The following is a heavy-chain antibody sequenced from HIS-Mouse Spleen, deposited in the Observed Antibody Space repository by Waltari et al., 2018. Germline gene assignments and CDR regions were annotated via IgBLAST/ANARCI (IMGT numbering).Heavy chain of an antibody. CDR3: ARDGGQWLVQNAFDI. D-gene: IGHD6-19*01. CDR2: INPNSGGT. CDR1: GYTFTGYY. Sequence: QVQLVQSGAEVKKPGASVKVSCKASGYTFTGYYMHWVRQAPGQGLEWMGWINPNSGGTSYAQKFQGRVTMTRDTSISTAYMELSRLRSDDTAVYYCARDGGQWLVQNAFDIWGQGTMVTVSS. V-gene: IGHV1-2*02. J-gene: IGHJ3*02.